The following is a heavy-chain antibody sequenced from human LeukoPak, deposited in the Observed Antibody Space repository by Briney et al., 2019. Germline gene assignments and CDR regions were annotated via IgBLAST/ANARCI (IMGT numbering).Heavy chain of an antibody. J-gene: IGHJ3*02. D-gene: IGHD3-9*01. CDR1: GYTFTSYD. Sequence: ASVNLSCKASGYTFTSYDISWVRQATGQGLEWIGWMNTNIGNTGYAQKFEGTVTMTRTTSISTAYRERSRLRSENTALYYRARVPPIFDNMTGYDLDACDIWGQGTMVTVSS. V-gene: IGHV1-8*01. CDR2: MNTNIGNT. CDR3: ARVPPIFDNMTGYDLDACDI.